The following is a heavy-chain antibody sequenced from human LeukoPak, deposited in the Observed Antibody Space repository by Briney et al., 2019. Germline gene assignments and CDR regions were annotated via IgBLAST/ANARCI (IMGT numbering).Heavy chain of an antibody. V-gene: IGHV4-39*07. CDR3: ARDSRPNYDFWSGYPAGWFDP. Sequence: SETLSLTCTVSGGSISSSSYYWGWIRQPPGKGLEWIGEINHSGSTNYNPSLKSRVTISVDTSKNQFSLRLSSVTAADTAVYYCARDSRPNYDFWSGYPAGWFDPWGQGTPVTVSS. J-gene: IGHJ5*02. D-gene: IGHD3-3*01. CDR1: GGSISSSSYY. CDR2: INHSGST.